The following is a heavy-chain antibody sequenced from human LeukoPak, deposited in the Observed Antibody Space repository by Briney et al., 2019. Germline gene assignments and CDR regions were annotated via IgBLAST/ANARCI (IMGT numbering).Heavy chain of an antibody. V-gene: IGHV3-23*01. Sequence: GGSLRLSCAASGFTFSSYAMSWVRQAPGKGLEWVSAITGRGASTYYADSVKGRFTISRDNSRNTLYLQMNSLRAEDTAVYYCAKVPPSPGWWYFDLWGRGTLVTVSS. J-gene: IGHJ2*01. CDR2: ITGRGAST. CDR1: GFTFSSYA. CDR3: AKVPPSPGWWYFDL.